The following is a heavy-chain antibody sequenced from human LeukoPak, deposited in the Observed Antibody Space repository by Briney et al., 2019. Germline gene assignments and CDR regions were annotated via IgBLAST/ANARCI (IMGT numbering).Heavy chain of an antibody. CDR2: ISGSGGST. D-gene: IGHD3-10*01. Sequence: GGSLRLSCAASGFTFSSYAMSWVRQAPGKGLEWVSAISGSGGSTYYADSVKGRFTISRDNSKNTLYLQMNSLRAEDTAVYYCANGVLLWFGELPGSLFDYWGQGTLVTVSS. CDR1: GFTFSSYA. V-gene: IGHV3-23*01. J-gene: IGHJ4*02. CDR3: ANGVLLWFGELPGSLFDY.